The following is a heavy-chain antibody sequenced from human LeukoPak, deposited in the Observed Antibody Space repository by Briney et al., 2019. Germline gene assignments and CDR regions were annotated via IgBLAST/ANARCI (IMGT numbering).Heavy chain of an antibody. J-gene: IGHJ4*02. CDR2: IWHDGSNK. Sequence: PGGSLRLSCAASGFILSSYGMHWVRQAPGKGLEWVAVIWHDGSNKYYGDSVKGRFTISRDNSKNTLYLQMNSLRAEDTAVYYCASGYSYGYRSQFDYWGQGTLVTVSS. D-gene: IGHD5-18*01. V-gene: IGHV3-33*01. CDR1: GFILSSYG. CDR3: ASGYSYGYRSQFDY.